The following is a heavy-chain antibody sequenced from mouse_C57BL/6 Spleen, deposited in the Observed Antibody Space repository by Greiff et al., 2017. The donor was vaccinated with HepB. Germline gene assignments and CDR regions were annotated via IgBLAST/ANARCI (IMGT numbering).Heavy chain of an antibody. V-gene: IGHV1-26*01. J-gene: IGHJ4*01. CDR2: INPNNGGT. D-gene: IGHD2-2*01. CDR3: IYYGYSYYAMDY. CDR1: GYTFTDYY. Sequence: VQLQQSGPELVKPGASVKISCKASGYTFTDYYMNWVKQSHGKSLEWIGDINPNNGGTSYNQKFKGKATLTVDKSSSTAYMELRSLTSEDSAVYYCIYYGYSYYAMDYWGQGTSVTVSS.